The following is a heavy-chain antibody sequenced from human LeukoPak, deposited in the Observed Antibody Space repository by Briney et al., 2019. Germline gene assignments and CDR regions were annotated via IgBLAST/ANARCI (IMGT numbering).Heavy chain of an antibody. CDR1: GFTFSIYG. D-gene: IGHD3-10*01. J-gene: IGHJ3*02. CDR2: ISGSGGRT. V-gene: IGHV3-23*01. Sequence: GGTLRLSCAASGFTFSIYGMSWVRQAPGKGLEWVSAISGSGGRTYNADSVKGRFIFSRDNSKNTLYLQMNSLRAEDTAVYYCAKDLWWFGEYDAFDIWGQGTMVTVSS. CDR3: AKDLWWFGEYDAFDI.